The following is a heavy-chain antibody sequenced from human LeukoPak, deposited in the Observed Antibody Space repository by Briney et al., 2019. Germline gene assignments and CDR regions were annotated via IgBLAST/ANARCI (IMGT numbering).Heavy chain of an antibody. Sequence: PSETLSLTCAVYGGSFSGYYWSWIRQPPGKGLEWIGEINHSGSTNYNPSLKSRVTISVDTSKNQVSLKLSSVTAADTAVYYCARAWGGSSWYTGGYYFDYWGQGTLVTVSS. CDR1: GGSFSGYY. CDR2: INHSGST. CDR3: ARAWGGSSWYTGGYYFDY. V-gene: IGHV4-34*01. J-gene: IGHJ4*02. D-gene: IGHD6-13*01.